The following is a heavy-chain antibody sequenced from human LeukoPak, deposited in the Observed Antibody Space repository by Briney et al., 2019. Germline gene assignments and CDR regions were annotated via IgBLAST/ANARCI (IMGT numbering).Heavy chain of an antibody. CDR1: GGSISSYY. CDR3: ARGGSTGTNLNWVDP. V-gene: IGHV4-59*01. Sequence: SETLSLTCTVSGGSISSYYWSWIRQPPGKGLEWIGYIYYSGSTNYNPSLKSRVTMSVDTSKNQFSLKLSSVTAADTAVYYCARGGSTGTNLNWVDPWGQGTLVTVSS. CDR2: IYYSGST. J-gene: IGHJ5*02. D-gene: IGHD1-1*01.